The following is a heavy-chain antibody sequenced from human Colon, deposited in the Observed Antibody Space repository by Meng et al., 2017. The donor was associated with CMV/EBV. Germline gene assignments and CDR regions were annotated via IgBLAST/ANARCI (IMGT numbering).Heavy chain of an antibody. V-gene: IGHV3-11*04. J-gene: IGHJ4*02. Sequence: GGSLRLSCAASGFTFTNYYMNWIRQAPGKGLEWVSLISNSGSTISYAASVKGRFTMSRDNAKNSLYLQMNSLRAEDTAVYYCARDSSGYYHFDHWGQGTLVTVS. CDR3: ARDSSGYYHFDH. CDR2: ISNSGSTI. D-gene: IGHD3-22*01. CDR1: GFTFTNYY.